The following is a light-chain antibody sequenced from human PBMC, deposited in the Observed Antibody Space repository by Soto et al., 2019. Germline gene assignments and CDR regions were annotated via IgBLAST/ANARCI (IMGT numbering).Light chain of an antibody. CDR1: SSDVGGYNY. CDR2: EVS. V-gene: IGLV2-14*01. CDR3: SSYTSSSTLMV. J-gene: IGLJ2*01. Sequence: QAASVSGSPGQSITISCTGTSSDVGGYNYVSWYQQHPGKAPKLMIYEVSNRPSGVSNRFSGSKSGNTASLTISGLQAEDEADYYCSSYTSSSTLMVFGGGTKVTVL.